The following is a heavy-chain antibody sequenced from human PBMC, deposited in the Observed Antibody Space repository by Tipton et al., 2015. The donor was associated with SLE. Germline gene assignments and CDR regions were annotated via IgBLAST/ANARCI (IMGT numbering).Heavy chain of an antibody. CDR1: GGSITSHY. J-gene: IGHJ4*02. D-gene: IGHD2-8*02. CDR3: AGDVADSDSTGIPGDF. Sequence: TLSLTCNVSGGSITSHYWSWIRQPPGKGLEWIGYVDYIGSTNYNPSLKSRVTISIDTSKNQFSLKLRSVTAADTAVYYCAGDVADSDSTGIPGDFWGQGTLVTFSS. V-gene: IGHV4-59*11. CDR2: VDYIGST.